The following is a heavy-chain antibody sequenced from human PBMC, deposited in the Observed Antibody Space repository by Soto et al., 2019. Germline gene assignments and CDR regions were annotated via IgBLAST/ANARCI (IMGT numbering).Heavy chain of an antibody. CDR2: ISAYNGNT. CDR1: GYTFTSYS. D-gene: IGHD2-2*01. J-gene: IGHJ4*02. CDR3: ARHLGYLSGTSCYLYFFDY. Sequence: VPAKVSCKESGYTFTSYSISWLRQAPGQGLEWMGWISAYNGNTNYAQKLQGRVTMTTDTSTSTAYMELRSLRSDDTAVYYCARHLGYLSGTSCYLYFFDYWGQGTPVTGPS. V-gene: IGHV1-18*01.